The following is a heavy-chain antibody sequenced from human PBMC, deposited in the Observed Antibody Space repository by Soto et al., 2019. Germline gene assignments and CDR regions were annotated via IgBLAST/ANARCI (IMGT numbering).Heavy chain of an antibody. Sequence: QVQLQESGPGLVKPSGTLSLTCAVSGGSISGINWWYWVRQPPGKGLEWIGEIYHSGSTHYNPCLKSRVTMSVDNSKNQFSPNLNSVTAADTAVYSCARFGGGINVWGQGTTVTVSS. J-gene: IGHJ6*02. V-gene: IGHV4-4*02. D-gene: IGHD3-10*01. CDR1: GGSISGINW. CDR2: IYHSGST. CDR3: ARFGGGINV.